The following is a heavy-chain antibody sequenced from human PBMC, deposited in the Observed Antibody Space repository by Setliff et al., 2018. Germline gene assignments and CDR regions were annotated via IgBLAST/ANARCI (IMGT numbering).Heavy chain of an antibody. CDR1: GGTFSSFA. CDR2: LIPFFGTT. J-gene: IGHJ3*02. V-gene: IGHV1-69*13. CDR3: ARDSRQWLEGGASGEMDI. Sequence: SVKVSCKTSGGTFSSFAVSWVRQAPGQRPEWMGRLIPFFGTTIYAQRFQGRVTITADESTTTVFMELNSLRSEDTAIYYCARDSRQWLEGGASGEMDIWGQGTMVTV. D-gene: IGHD6-19*01.